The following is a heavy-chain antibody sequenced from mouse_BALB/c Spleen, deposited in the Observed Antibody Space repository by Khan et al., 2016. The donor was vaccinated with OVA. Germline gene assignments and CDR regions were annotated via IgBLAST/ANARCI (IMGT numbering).Heavy chain of an antibody. CDR1: GYTFTDFY. J-gene: IGHJ3*01. D-gene: IGHD1-2*01. Sequence: QVRLQQSGAELARPGASVKLSCKASGYTFTDFYINWVKQRTGQGLEWIGEISPGSGDTFYNERFKEKATLTADKSSNPAYIQLSSLPSEASAVYFCARRNYFGYTCADWGQGTLVTVSA. CDR3: ARRNYFGYTCAD. V-gene: IGHV1-77*01. CDR2: ISPGSGDT.